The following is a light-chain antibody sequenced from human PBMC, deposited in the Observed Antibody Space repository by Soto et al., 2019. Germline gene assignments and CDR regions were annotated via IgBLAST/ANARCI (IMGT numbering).Light chain of an antibody. V-gene: IGKV1-8*01. CDR2: DAS. J-gene: IGKJ1*01. CDR3: QQFYNYPRT. CDR1: QDIGTY. Sequence: IQMTQSPSSLSASVGDRVTITCRATQDIGTYLAWYQQIPGKAPKLLIYDASTLQTGVPSRFSGSGSGTDFTLTISYLQSEDFGTYYCQQFYNYPRTFGQGTKVDIK.